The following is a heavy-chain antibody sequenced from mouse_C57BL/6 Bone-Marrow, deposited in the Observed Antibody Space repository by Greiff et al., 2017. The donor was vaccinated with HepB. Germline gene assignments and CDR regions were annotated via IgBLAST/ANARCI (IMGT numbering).Heavy chain of an antibody. Sequence: QVQLQQSGPELVKPGASVKISCKASGYAFSSSWMNWVKQRPGKGLEWIGRIYPGDGDTNYNGKFKGKATLTADKSSSTAYMQLSSLTSEDSAVYFCARGLANWYYFDYWGQGTTLTVSS. D-gene: IGHD4-1*01. CDR1: GYAFSSSW. J-gene: IGHJ2*01. CDR2: IYPGDGDT. CDR3: ARGLANWYYFDY. V-gene: IGHV1-82*01.